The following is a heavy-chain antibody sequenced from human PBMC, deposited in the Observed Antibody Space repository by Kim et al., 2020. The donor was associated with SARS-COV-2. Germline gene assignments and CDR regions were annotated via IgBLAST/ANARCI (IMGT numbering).Heavy chain of an antibody. J-gene: IGHJ5*02. CDR3: ARISGWSENWFDP. D-gene: IGHD6-19*01. V-gene: IGHV4-4*09. Sequence: YNPSLKSRVTISVDTSKNQCSLKLSSVTAADTAVYYCARISGWSENWFDPWGQGTLVTVSS.